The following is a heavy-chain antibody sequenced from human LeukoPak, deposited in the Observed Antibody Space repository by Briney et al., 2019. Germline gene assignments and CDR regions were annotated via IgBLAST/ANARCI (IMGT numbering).Heavy chain of an antibody. V-gene: IGHV1-18*01. J-gene: IGHJ6*03. CDR3: ARDGRRGAAAPYYYYYYMDV. Sequence: ASVKVSCKASGYSFTNYDINWVRQAPGQGLEWMGWISAYNGNTNYAQKLQGRVTMTTDTSTSTAYMELRSLRSDDTAVYYCARDGRRGAAAPYYYYYYMDVWGKGTTVTVSS. D-gene: IGHD6-13*01. CDR1: GYSFTNYD. CDR2: ISAYNGNT.